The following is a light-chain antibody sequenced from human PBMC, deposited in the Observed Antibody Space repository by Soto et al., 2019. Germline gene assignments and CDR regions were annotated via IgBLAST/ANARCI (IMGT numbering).Light chain of an antibody. J-gene: IGLJ2*01. CDR1: SSDVGNYNY. CDR2: DVS. CDR3: SSYTSSSTHVV. Sequence: HSALTQPASVSGSPGQSITISCTGTSSDVGNYNYVSWYQQYPDKAPKLMIYDVSNRPSGVSNRFSGSKSGNTASLTISGLQAEDEADYYCSSYTSSSTHVVFGGGTKVTVL. V-gene: IGLV2-14*01.